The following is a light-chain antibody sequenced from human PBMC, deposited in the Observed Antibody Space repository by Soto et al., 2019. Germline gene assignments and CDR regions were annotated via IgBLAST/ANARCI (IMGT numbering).Light chain of an antibody. CDR3: QQSYSAPWT. V-gene: IGKV1-39*01. CDR1: QSVAPS. CDR2: ATS. J-gene: IGKJ1*01. Sequence: DIQMTQSPSYLAALVGDRVSITCRASQSVAPSLNWYQQKPGKAPKLLIFATSSLDSGVPLRFSGSGSGTEFTLSISNLQPEDFATYYCQQSYSAPWTFGPGTTVESK.